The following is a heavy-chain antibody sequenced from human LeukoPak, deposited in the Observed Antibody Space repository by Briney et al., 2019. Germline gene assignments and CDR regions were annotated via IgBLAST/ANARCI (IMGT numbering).Heavy chain of an antibody. CDR1: GFTFSRFS. CDR2: ISSDGNNQ. J-gene: IGHJ4*02. CDR3: TTTDWNYS. D-gene: IGHD1-7*01. V-gene: IGHV3-30-3*01. Sequence: GGSLRLSCAASGFTFSRFSLHWVRQAPGKGLEWLAVISSDGNNQYYADSVKGRFIVSRDNSQNTLFLQINSLRAEDTAEYYCTTTDWNYSWGQGTLVTVSS.